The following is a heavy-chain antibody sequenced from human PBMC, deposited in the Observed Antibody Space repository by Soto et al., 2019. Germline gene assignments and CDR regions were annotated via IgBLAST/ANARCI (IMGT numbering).Heavy chain of an antibody. J-gene: IGHJ4*02. CDR1: GFTFSSYA. Sequence: PGGSLRLSCAASGFTFSSYAMHWVRQAPGKGLEWVAVISYDGSNKYYADCVKGRFTISRDNSKNTLYLQMNSLRAEDTAVYYCARTPYDFWSGRPVYYFDYWGQGTLVSVSS. D-gene: IGHD3-3*01. V-gene: IGHV3-30-3*01. CDR3: ARTPYDFWSGRPVYYFDY. CDR2: ISYDGSNK.